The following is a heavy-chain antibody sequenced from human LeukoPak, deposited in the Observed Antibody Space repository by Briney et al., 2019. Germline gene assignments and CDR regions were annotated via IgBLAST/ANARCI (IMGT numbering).Heavy chain of an antibody. V-gene: IGHV4-4*02. CDR2: IYHSGST. Sequence: PSGTLSLTCAVSGGSISSSNWWSWVRQPPGKGLEWIGEIYHSGSTNYNQSLKSRVTISVDKSKNQFSLKLSSVTAADTAVYYCATRGKYYDSSGSNAFDIWGQGTMVTVSS. CDR3: ATRGKYYDSSGSNAFDI. D-gene: IGHD3-22*01. CDR1: GGSISSSNW. J-gene: IGHJ3*02.